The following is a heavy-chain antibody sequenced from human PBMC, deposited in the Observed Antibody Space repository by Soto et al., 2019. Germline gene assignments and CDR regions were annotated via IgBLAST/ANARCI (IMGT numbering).Heavy chain of an antibody. Sequence: QVQLVESGGGVVQPGRSLRLSCAASGFTFSSYGMHWVRQAPGKGLEWVAVIWYDGSNKYYADSVKGRFTISRDNSKNTLYLQMNSLRAEETAVYYCARDLHDSSGYYGYYYYYYGMDVWGQGTTVTVSS. CDR1: GFTFSSYG. D-gene: IGHD3-22*01. CDR2: IWYDGSNK. CDR3: ARDLHDSSGYYGYYYYYYGMDV. V-gene: IGHV3-33*01. J-gene: IGHJ6*02.